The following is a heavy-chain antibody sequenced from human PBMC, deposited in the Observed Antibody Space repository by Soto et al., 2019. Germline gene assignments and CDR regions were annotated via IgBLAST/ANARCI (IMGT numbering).Heavy chain of an antibody. D-gene: IGHD2-15*01. CDR2: ISSSSSYI. CDR3: ARAVRCSGGSCYSDYYYGMDV. V-gene: IGHV3-21*01. J-gene: IGHJ6*02. CDR1: GFTFSSYS. Sequence: PGGALGLSYAASGFTFSSYSMNWVRQAPGKGLEWVSSISSSSSYIYYADSVKGRFTISRDNAKNSLYLQMNSLRAEDTAVYYCARAVRCSGGSCYSDYYYGMDVWGQGTTVTVSS.